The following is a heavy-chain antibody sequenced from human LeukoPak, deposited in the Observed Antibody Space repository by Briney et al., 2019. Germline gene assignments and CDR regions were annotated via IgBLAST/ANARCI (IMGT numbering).Heavy chain of an antibody. V-gene: IGHV1-18*01. CDR3: ARDNYLPFGDIDY. Sequence: ASVKVSCKASGGTFSSYAISWVRQAPGQGLEWMGWISAYNGDTNYAQKFQGRVTMTTDTSTSTAYMELRSLRSDDTAVYYCARDNYLPFGDIDYWGQGTLVTVSS. CDR2: ISAYNGDT. J-gene: IGHJ4*02. CDR1: GGTFSSYA. D-gene: IGHD3-16*01.